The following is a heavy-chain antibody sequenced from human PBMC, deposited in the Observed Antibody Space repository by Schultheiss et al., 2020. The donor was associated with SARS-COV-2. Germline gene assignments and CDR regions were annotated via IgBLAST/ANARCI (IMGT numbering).Heavy chain of an antibody. CDR2: MNPNSGNT. D-gene: IGHD3-10*01. Sequence: ASVKVSCKASGYTFTGYYMHWVRQAPGQGLEWMGWMNPNSGNTGYTQKFQGRVTMTRNTSISTAYMELSSLRSEDTAVYYCAREGDGSGSYFAFWGQGTLVTVSS. CDR1: GYTFTGYY. V-gene: IGHV1-8*02. J-gene: IGHJ4*02. CDR3: AREGDGSGSYFAF.